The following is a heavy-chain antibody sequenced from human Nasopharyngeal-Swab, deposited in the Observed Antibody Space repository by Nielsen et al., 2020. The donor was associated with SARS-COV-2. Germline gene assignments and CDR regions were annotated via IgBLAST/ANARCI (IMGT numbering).Heavy chain of an antibody. V-gene: IGHV3-64D*06. D-gene: IGHD5-12*01. CDR2: ISSNGGST. Sequence: GGSLRISCSASGFTFSSYAMHWVRQAPGQGLEYVSAISSNGGSTYYADSVKGRFTISRGNSKNTLYLQMSSLRAEDTAVYYCVTGDIVATGDYYYGMDVWGQGTTVTVSS. CDR1: GFTFSSYA. J-gene: IGHJ6*02. CDR3: VTGDIVATGDYYYGMDV.